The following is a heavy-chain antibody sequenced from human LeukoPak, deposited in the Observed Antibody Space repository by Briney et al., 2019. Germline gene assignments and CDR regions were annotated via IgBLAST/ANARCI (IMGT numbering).Heavy chain of an antibody. Sequence: SQTLSLTCAASGGSISSGGYSWSWIRQPPGKXXXXXXXIYHSGSTYYNPSLKSRVTISVDRSKNQFSLKLSSVTAADTAVYYCARGGLVVRGTNNWFDPWGQGTLVTVSS. D-gene: IGHD3-10*01. J-gene: IGHJ5*02. CDR2: IYHSGST. V-gene: IGHV4-30-2*01. CDR1: GGSISSGGYS. CDR3: ARGGLVVRGTNNWFDP.